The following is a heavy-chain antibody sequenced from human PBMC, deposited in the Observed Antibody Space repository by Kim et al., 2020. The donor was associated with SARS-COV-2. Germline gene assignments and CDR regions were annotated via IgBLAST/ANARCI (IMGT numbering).Heavy chain of an antibody. V-gene: IGHV6-1*01. Sequence: AGSVQSRITLHADTSKNQISLHLNSVTPEDTAVYYCARELNGIYYYGMDVWGQGTTVTVSS. J-gene: IGHJ6*02. D-gene: IGHD2-8*01. CDR3: ARELNGIYYYGMDV.